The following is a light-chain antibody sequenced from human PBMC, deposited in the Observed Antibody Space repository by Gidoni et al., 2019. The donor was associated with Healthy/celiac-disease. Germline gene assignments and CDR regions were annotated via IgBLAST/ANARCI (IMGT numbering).Light chain of an antibody. CDR1: QRVLYSSNNKNY. V-gene: IGKV4-1*01. Sequence: VMNQYPAPLAVSLGEMATINCKSSQRVLYSSNNKNYLAWYQQKPGQPPKLLIYWASTRESGVPDRFSGSGSGTDFTLTISSLHAEDVAVYYCQQYYSTPLTFGGGTKVEIK. CDR2: WAS. J-gene: IGKJ4*01. CDR3: QQYYSTPLT.